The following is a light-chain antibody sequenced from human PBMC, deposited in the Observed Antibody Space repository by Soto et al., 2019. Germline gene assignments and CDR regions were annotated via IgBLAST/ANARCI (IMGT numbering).Light chain of an antibody. CDR3: QQYNSYSPT. CDR1: QTISTW. CDR2: EAS. Sequence: DIQMTQSPSTLSASVGDRVTITCRASQTISTWLAWYQQKPGKAPNLLIYEASRLESGVPSRFSGSGSETEFTLTISGLQPGDSATYYCQQYNSYSPTFGQGTKVDIK. V-gene: IGKV1-5*03. J-gene: IGKJ1*01.